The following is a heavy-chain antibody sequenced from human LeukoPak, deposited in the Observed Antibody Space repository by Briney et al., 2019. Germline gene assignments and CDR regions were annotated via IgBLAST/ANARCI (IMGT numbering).Heavy chain of an antibody. CDR1: GGSFSSHY. Sequence: PSETLSLTCTVSGGSFSSHYWSWIRQPPGKGLEWIGYINHSGRTNYNTSLKSRVTISVDTSKNQFSLKLSSVTAADTAVYYCARTYDSSDSAFDIWGQGTMVTVSS. D-gene: IGHD3-22*01. CDR3: ARTYDSSDSAFDI. J-gene: IGHJ3*02. CDR2: INHSGRT. V-gene: IGHV4-59*11.